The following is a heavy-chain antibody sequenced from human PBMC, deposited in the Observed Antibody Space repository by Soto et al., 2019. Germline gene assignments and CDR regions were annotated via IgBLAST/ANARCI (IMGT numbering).Heavy chain of an antibody. Sequence: GGSLRLSCAASGFTFSSYSMNWVRQAPGKGLEWVSSISSSSSYIYYADSGKGRFTISRENAKNSLYLQMNSLRAEDTAVYYCARGGGPGMDVWGQGTTVTVSS. J-gene: IGHJ6*02. D-gene: IGHD3-3*01. CDR2: ISSSSSYI. V-gene: IGHV3-21*01. CDR1: GFTFSSYS. CDR3: ARGGGPGMDV.